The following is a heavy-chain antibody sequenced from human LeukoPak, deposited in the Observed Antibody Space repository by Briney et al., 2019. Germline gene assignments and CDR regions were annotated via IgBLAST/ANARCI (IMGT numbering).Heavy chain of an antibody. V-gene: IGHV3-23*01. CDR1: GFTFSSYA. J-gene: IGHJ5*01. CDR2: ISVSGGNT. D-gene: IGHD6-19*01. CDR3: AKVAVHSSGWYGFDS. Sequence: PGGSLRLSCVASGFTFSSYAMTWVRQAPGNGLEWVSVISVSGGNTYYADSVKGRFTISRDNSKNTLYLQMNSLRVEDTAVYYCAKVAVHSSGWYGFDSWGQGTLVTVSS.